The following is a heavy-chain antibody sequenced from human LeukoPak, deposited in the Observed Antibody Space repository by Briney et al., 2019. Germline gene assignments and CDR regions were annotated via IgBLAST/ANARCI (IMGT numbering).Heavy chain of an antibody. CDR1: GGSISSYY. Sequence: SETLSLTCTVSGGSISSYYWSWIRQPPGKGLEWIGYIYTSGSTNYNPSLKSRVTISVDTSKNQFSLKLSSVTAADTAVYYCARAGGSRRFSKWGQGTLVTVSS. CDR2: IYTSGST. V-gene: IGHV4-4*09. J-gene: IGHJ4*02. D-gene: IGHD3-16*01. CDR3: ARAGGSRRFSK.